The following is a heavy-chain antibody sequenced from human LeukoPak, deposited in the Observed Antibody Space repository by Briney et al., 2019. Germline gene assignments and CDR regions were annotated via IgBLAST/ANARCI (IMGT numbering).Heavy chain of an antibody. Sequence: PSETLSLTCTVSDGSISSSSYYWGWIRQPPGKGLEWIGSIYYSGSTYYNPSLKSRVTISVDTSKNQFSLKVHSVTAADTAVYYCAREDDTIADNTFDIWGQGTVVTVSS. CDR1: DGSISSSSYY. J-gene: IGHJ3*02. CDR2: IYYSGST. D-gene: IGHD6-13*01. CDR3: AREDDTIADNTFDI. V-gene: IGHV4-39*07.